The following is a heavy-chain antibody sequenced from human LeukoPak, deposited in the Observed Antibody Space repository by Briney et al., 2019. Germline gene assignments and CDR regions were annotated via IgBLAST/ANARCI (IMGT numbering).Heavy chain of an antibody. D-gene: IGHD3-3*01. CDR2: FYYSGST. CDR3: AKDWDSWSGYSAFDI. CDR1: GGSITSNSYY. Sequence: PSETLSLTCTVSGGSITSNSYYWGWIRQPPGKGLEWIGSFYYSGSTYYNPSLKSRVTISVDTSKNQFSLKLTSVTAADTAVYYCAKDWDSWSGYSAFDIWGQGTMVTVSS. J-gene: IGHJ3*02. V-gene: IGHV4-39*02.